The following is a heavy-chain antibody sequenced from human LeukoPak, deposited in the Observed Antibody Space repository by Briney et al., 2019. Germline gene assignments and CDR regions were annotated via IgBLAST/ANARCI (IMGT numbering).Heavy chain of an antibody. CDR3: ARAPRSGTTGTTDIDY. J-gene: IGHJ4*02. Sequence: ASVKVSCKASGYTFTNYYMHWVRQPPGQGLEWMGIINPSGGSTSYAQKFQGRVTMTRDMSTSTVYMELSSLRSEDTAVYYCARAPRSGTTGTTDIDYWGQGTLVTVSS. CDR1: GYTFTNYY. D-gene: IGHD1-1*01. CDR2: INPSGGST. V-gene: IGHV1-46*01.